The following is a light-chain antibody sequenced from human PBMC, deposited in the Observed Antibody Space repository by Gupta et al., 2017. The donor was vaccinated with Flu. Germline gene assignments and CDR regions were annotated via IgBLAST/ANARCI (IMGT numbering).Light chain of an antibody. CDR1: TGAVTSGHF. Sequence: STGAVTSGHFPYWFQQKPGQAPRTLIYDTNNKHSWTPARFSGSLLGGKAALTLSGAQPEDEADYYCLLSYSGPWVFGGGTKLTVL. CDR2: DTN. CDR3: LLSYSGPWV. V-gene: IGLV7-46*01. J-gene: IGLJ3*02.